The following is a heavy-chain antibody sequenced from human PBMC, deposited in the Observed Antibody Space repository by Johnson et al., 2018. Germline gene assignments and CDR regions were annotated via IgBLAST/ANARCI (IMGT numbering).Heavy chain of an antibody. V-gene: IGHV3-23*04. CDR3: AKGTGGTRPHTLDV. J-gene: IGHJ6*02. CDR2: ISGSGGST. D-gene: IGHD6-13*01. Sequence: VQLVQSGGGLVQPGGSLRLSCAASGFSFPGFAMSWVRQAPGKGLEWVSGISGSGGSTYYADSVKGRFTISRDNSKNTLYVQMNSLRAEDTALYYCAKGTGGTRPHTLDVWGQGTTVTVSS. CDR1: GFSFPGFA.